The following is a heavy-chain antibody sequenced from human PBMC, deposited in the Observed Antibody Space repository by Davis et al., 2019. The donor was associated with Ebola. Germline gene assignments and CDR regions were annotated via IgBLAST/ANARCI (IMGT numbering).Heavy chain of an antibody. D-gene: IGHD6-6*01. CDR2: ISWNSGSI. J-gene: IGHJ6*02. Sequence: GGSLRLSCAASGFTFDDYAMHWVRQAPGKGLEWVSGISWNSGSIGYADSVKGRFTISRDNAKNSLYLQMNSLRAEDTALYYCAKGSSSSGHYYYGMDVWGQGTTVTVSS. V-gene: IGHV3-9*01. CDR3: AKGSSSSGHYYYGMDV. CDR1: GFTFDDYA.